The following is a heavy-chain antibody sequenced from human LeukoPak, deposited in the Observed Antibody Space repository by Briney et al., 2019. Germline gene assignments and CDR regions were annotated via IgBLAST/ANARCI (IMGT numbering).Heavy chain of an antibody. Sequence: ASVKVSCKASGYTFTGYYMHWVRQAPGQRLEWMGWINAGNGNTKYSQKFQGRVTITRDTSASTAYMELSSLRSEDTAVYYCARENYYDSSGYRYYFDYWGQGTLVTVSS. CDR3: ARENYYDSSGYRYYFDY. V-gene: IGHV1-3*01. CDR1: GYTFTGYY. CDR2: INAGNGNT. J-gene: IGHJ4*02. D-gene: IGHD3-22*01.